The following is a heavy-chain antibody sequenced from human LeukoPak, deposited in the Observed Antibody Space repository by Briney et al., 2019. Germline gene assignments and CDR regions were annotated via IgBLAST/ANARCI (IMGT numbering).Heavy chain of an antibody. J-gene: IGHJ4*02. CDR1: GYSISSGYY. CDR3: ARKNGHYFDY. Sequence: SETLSLTCTVSGYSISSGYYWGWIRQPPGKGLEWIGSIYHSGSTYYNPSLKSRVTISVDTSKNQFSLKLSSVTAADTAVYYCARKNGHYFDYWGQGTLVTVSS. CDR2: IYHSGST. V-gene: IGHV4-38-2*02. D-gene: IGHD2-8*01.